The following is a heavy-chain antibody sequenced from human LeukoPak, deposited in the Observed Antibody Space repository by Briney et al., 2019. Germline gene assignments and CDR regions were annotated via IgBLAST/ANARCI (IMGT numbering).Heavy chain of an antibody. V-gene: IGHV3-21*01. Sequence: GESLKISCAASGFTFVSYSFNWVRQAPGKGLEWVSSINTVGSYVYYADSVKGRFTISRDNAENSVYLQMNSLRVEDTAVYYCARLRRNSDSGGYYYYYDYWDQGTLVTVSS. CDR1: GFTFVSYS. J-gene: IGHJ4*02. CDR2: INTVGSYV. CDR3: ARLRRNSDSGGYYYYYDY. D-gene: IGHD3-22*01.